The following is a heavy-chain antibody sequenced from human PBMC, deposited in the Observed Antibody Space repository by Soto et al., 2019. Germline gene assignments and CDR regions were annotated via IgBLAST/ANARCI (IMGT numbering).Heavy chain of an antibody. CDR3: AADFFDSGSSHSGRYYYGMDV. CDR2: IFDGGNT. CDR1: GGSISNFY. D-gene: IGHD3-10*01. Sequence: PSETLSLTCTVSGGSISNFYCSWIRQPPGQGLEWIGYIFDGGNTKYNPSLNTRVTISADTSKNLCSLRLSSVTAADTAVYYCAADFFDSGSSHSGRYYYGMDVWGQGTTVTVSS. J-gene: IGHJ6*02. V-gene: IGHV4-59*01.